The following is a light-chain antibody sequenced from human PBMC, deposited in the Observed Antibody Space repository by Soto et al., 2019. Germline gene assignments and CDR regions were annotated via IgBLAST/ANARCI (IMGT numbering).Light chain of an antibody. CDR2: DAS. CDR1: ESVDFH. V-gene: IGKV3-11*01. J-gene: IGKJ5*01. Sequence: VWTKSKATLSXXSGRXAILXCRASESVDFHLAWYQQKPGQAPRLLIYDASVRATGTPARFSGSGSGTAFTLTISSREREEFALYYCQQRRSFPTFGQGRRPEI. CDR3: QQRRSFPT.